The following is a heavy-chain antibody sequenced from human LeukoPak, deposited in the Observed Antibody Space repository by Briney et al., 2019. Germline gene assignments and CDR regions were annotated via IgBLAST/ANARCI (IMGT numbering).Heavy chain of an antibody. D-gene: IGHD7-27*01. Sequence: GGSLRLSCAASGFTFSGYPIHWVRQAPGKGLEWVAVISYDGSNKYYADSVKGRSTISGDNSKNTLYLQMNSLRAEDTAVYYCAKDGGLWVSAHWGDSWGRGTLVTVSS. V-gene: IGHV3-30-3*02. J-gene: IGHJ4*02. CDR3: AKDGGLWVSAHWGDS. CDR2: ISYDGSNK. CDR1: GFTFSGYP.